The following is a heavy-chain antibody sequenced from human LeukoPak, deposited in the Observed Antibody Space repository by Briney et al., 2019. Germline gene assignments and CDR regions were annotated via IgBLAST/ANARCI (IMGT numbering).Heavy chain of an antibody. CDR2: IWNSGIT. V-gene: IGHV4-59*08. CDR3: ARLVYDTSDYYYFDH. CDR1: TGSMPTYY. J-gene: IGHJ4*02. Sequence: SSETLSLTCTVSTGSMPTYYWSWIRQPPGKGLEWIGFIWNSGITNYNPSLKSRITISADTSKNQFPLKLSSVTAADTAVYYCARLVYDTSDYYYFDHWGQGTLVTVSS. D-gene: IGHD3-22*01.